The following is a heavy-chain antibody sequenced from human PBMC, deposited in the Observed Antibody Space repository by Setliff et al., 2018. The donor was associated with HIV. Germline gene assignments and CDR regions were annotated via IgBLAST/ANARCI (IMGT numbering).Heavy chain of an antibody. Sequence: SETLSLTCTVSVTSINSHYWSWIRQTPGKGLQWMGLLYYTGMPTYNHSLEGRITMSVDRSKNQFSLRLTSVTAADTALYYCARVSRLQPFDPWGQGTLVTVSS. CDR1: VTSINSHY. V-gene: IGHV4-59*11. D-gene: IGHD2-15*01. J-gene: IGHJ5*02. CDR3: ARVSRLQPFDP. CDR2: LYYTGMP.